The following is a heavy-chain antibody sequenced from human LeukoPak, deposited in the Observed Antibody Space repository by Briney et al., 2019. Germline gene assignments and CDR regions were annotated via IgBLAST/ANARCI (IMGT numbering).Heavy chain of an antibody. CDR3: ARDFYDYGSGFDY. D-gene: IGHD3-10*01. V-gene: IGHV3-21*01. CDR1: GFTFSSYS. Sequence: GGSLRLSCAASGFTFSSYSMNWVRQAPGKGLEWVSSISSSSSYIYYADSVKGRFTISRDNAKNSLYLQMNSLRAEDTAVYYCARDFYDYGSGFDYWGQGTLVTVSS. CDR2: ISSSSSYI. J-gene: IGHJ4*02.